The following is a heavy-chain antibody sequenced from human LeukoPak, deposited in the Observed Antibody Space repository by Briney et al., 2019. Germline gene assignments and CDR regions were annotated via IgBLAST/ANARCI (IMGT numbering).Heavy chain of an antibody. Sequence: SETLSLTYTVSGGSISSYYWSWIRQPAGKGLEWIGRIYTSGSTNYNPSLKSRVTISVDTSKNQFSLKLSSVTAADTAVYYCARHSVMVAVAGSQYFDLWGRGTLVTVSS. CDR2: IYTSGST. CDR3: ARHSVMVAVAGSQYFDL. J-gene: IGHJ2*01. D-gene: IGHD6-19*01. V-gene: IGHV4-4*07. CDR1: GGSISSYY.